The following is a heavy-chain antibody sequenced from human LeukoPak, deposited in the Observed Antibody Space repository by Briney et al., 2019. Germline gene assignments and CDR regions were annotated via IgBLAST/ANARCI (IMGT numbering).Heavy chain of an antibody. J-gene: IGHJ4*02. CDR1: GGTFSSYA. Sequence: SVKVSCKASGGTFSSYAISWVRQAPGQELEWMGRIIPILGIANYAQKFQGRVTITADKSTSTAYMELSSLRSEDTAVYYCARVTERRYFDYWGQGTLVTVSS. V-gene: IGHV1-69*04. CDR3: ARVTERRYFDY. CDR2: IIPILGIA. D-gene: IGHD1-1*01.